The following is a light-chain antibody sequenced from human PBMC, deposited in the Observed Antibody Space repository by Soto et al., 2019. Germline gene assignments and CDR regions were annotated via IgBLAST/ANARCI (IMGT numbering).Light chain of an antibody. V-gene: IGLV2-14*03. CDR1: SRDVGGYNY. Sequence: QSALTQAASVSGSPGQSITISCTGTSRDVGGYNYVSWYQQHPGKAPKLMIYDVSNRPSGVSNRFSGSKSGNTASLTISGLQTEDEADYYCSSYTSSSTRLYVFGTGTKLTV. CDR2: DVS. J-gene: IGLJ1*01. CDR3: SSYTSSSTRLYV.